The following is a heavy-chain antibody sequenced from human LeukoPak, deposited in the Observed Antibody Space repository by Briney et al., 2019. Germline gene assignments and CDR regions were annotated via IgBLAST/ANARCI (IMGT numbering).Heavy chain of an antibody. CDR2: IYHSGST. CDR3: ARGLLWFGEFGAFDI. V-gene: IGHV4-4*02. D-gene: IGHD3-10*01. J-gene: IGHJ3*02. CDR1: GGSISSSNW. Sequence: TSETLSLTCAVSGGSISSSNWWSWVRQPPGKGLEWIGEIYHSGSTNYNPSLKSRVTISVDKSKNQFSLKLSSVTAADTAVYYCARGLLWFGEFGAFDIWGQGTMVTVSS.